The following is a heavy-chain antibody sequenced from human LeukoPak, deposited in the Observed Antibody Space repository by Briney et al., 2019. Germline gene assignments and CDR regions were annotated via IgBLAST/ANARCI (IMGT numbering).Heavy chain of an antibody. CDR3: ARDNWNDVGSPNWFDP. CDR1: GDSVSSNSAA. V-gene: IGHV6-1*01. CDR2: TYYRSKWYN. J-gene: IGHJ5*02. Sequence: SQTLSLTCAISGDSVSSNSAASNWIRQSPSRGLEWLGRTYYRSKWYNDYAVSVKSRITINPDTSKNQFSLQLNSVTPEDTAVYYCARDNWNDVGSPNWFDPWGQGTLVTVSS. D-gene: IGHD1-1*01.